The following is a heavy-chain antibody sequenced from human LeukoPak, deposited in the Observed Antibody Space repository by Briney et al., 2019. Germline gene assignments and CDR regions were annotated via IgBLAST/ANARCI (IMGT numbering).Heavy chain of an antibody. CDR1: GGSISSHY. CDR3: ARDEYYYGSGSYNYFDY. J-gene: IGHJ4*02. V-gene: IGHV4-4*07. CDR2: IYTSGST. D-gene: IGHD3-10*01. Sequence: SETLSLTCTVSGGSISSHYWSWIRQPAGKGLEWIGRIYTSGSTNYNPSLKSRVTMSVDTSKNQFSLKLSSVTAADTAVYYCARDEYYYGSGSYNYFDYWGQGTLVTVSS.